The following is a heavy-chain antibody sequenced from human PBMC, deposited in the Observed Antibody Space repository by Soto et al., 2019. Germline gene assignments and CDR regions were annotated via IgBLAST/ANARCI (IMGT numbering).Heavy chain of an antibody. V-gene: IGHV4-59*12. Sequence: SETLSLTCVVSGGSLSSYYWSWIRQPPGKGLEWIGYIYYSGSTNYNPSHKSRVTITVDKSKNQFSLKLSSVTAADTAVYYCARGDCSGGSCYSVDIWGQGTMVTVSS. CDR3: ARGDCSGGSCYSVDI. CDR1: GGSLSSYY. CDR2: IYYSGST. D-gene: IGHD2-15*01. J-gene: IGHJ3*02.